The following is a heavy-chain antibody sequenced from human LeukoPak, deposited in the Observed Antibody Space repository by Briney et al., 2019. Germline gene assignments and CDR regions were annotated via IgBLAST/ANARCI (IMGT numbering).Heavy chain of an antibody. CDR2: INHSGST. V-gene: IGHV4-34*01. CDR3: ATDHYYGSGSYSY. J-gene: IGHJ4*02. Sequence: SETLSLTCAVYGGSFSGYYWSWIRQPPGKGLEWIGEINHSGSTNYNPSLKSRVTISVDTSKNQFSLKLSSVTAADTAVYYCATDHYYGSGSYSYWGQGTLVTVSS. CDR1: GGSFSGYY. D-gene: IGHD3-10*01.